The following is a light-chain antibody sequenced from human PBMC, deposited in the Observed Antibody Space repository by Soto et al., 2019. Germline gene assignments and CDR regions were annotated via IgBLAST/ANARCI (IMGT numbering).Light chain of an antibody. CDR1: TSNIGSHS. Sequence: QSVLTQPPSASGTAGQRVTISCSGSTSNIGSHSVNWFQHLPGTAPKLLIITNNQRPSGVPDRFSGYKSGTSASLVISGLQSEDEADYYCATWDDSLKGVFGTGTKVTVL. CDR3: ATWDDSLKGV. J-gene: IGLJ1*01. V-gene: IGLV1-44*01. CDR2: TNN.